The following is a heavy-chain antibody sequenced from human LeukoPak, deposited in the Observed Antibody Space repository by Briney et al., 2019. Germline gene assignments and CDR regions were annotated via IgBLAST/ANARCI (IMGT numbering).Heavy chain of an antibody. CDR2: IYYSGST. D-gene: IGHD6-19*01. Sequence: SETLSLTCNVSGGSISSYYWSWIRQPPGKGLEWIGYIYYSGSTNYNPSLKSRVTISVDTSKNQFSLKLSSVTAADTAVYYCARGGGVAGTPYNPYDYWGQGTLVTVSS. V-gene: IGHV4-59*01. J-gene: IGHJ4*02. CDR1: GGSISSYY. CDR3: ARGGGVAGTPYNPYDY.